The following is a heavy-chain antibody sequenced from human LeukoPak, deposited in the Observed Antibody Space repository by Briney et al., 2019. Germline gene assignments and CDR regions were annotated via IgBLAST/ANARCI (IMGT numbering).Heavy chain of an antibody. D-gene: IGHD6-6*01. Sequence: SETLSLTCTVSGGSISSYYWSWIRQPPGKGPEWIGYIYYSGSTNYNPSLKSRVTISVDTSKNQFSLKLSSVTAADTAVYYCARVDPDSSSTLEVFDYWGQGTLVTASS. CDR2: IYYSGST. CDR1: GGSISSYY. CDR3: ARVDPDSSSTLEVFDY. J-gene: IGHJ4*02. V-gene: IGHV4-59*01.